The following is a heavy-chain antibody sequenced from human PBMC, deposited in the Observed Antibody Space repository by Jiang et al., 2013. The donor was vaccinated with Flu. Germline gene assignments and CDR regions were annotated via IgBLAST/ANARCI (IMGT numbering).Heavy chain of an antibody. J-gene: IGHJ4*02. Sequence: FTISRDNAKNSLYLQMNSLRAEDTAVYYCASGWLPHYFDYWGQGTLVTVSS. CDR3: ASGWLPHYFDY. V-gene: IGHV3-11*06. D-gene: IGHD5-24*01.